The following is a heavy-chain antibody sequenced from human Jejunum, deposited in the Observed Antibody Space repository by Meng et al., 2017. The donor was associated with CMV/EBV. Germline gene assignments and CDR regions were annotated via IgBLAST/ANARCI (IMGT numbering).Heavy chain of an antibody. Sequence: DYYLTWIRQAPGKGLEWISSISGSGIRNTDFTVQYADSVKGRFTISRDNAKNSLYLQVSSLRVEDTAIYYCARRAGSFMSLYYFNLRGRGTQVTVSS. V-gene: IGHV3-11*01. J-gene: IGHJ4*02. CDR2: ISGSGIRNTDFTV. CDR1: DYY. CDR3: ARRAGSFMSLYYFNL. D-gene: IGHD3-10*01.